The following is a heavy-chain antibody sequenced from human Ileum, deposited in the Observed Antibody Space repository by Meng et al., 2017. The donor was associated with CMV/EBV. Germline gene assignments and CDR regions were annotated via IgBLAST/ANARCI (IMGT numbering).Heavy chain of an antibody. V-gene: IGHV3-64*02. D-gene: IGHD1-26*01. Sequence: GESLKISCAASGFSFSNYALSWVRQAPGKGLEWVSAISSNGGSTYYADSVKGRFTISRDNSKNTLYLQMGSLRAEDMAVYYCARGWSGSYYWGQGTLVTVSS. CDR2: ISSNGGST. CDR3: ARGWSGSYY. CDR1: GFSFSNYA. J-gene: IGHJ4*02.